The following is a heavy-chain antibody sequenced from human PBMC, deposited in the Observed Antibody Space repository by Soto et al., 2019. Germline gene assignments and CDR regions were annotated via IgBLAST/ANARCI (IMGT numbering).Heavy chain of an antibody. Sequence: SVKVSCKASGGSFSNYGISWVRQAPGQGLEWMGGFIPVFGTPNYAQKFQGRVTITADESTTTAYMELTGLKSEDTAVYYCAGPTIAPRPRTGASVHYYDGLEVWGQGTTVTVS. J-gene: IGHJ6*02. CDR1: GGSFSNYG. CDR3: AGPTIAPRPRTGASVHYYDGLEV. CDR2: FIPVFGTP. D-gene: IGHD6-6*01. V-gene: IGHV1-69*13.